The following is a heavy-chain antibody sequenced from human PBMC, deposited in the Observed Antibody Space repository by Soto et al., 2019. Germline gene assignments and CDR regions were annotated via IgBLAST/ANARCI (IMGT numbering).Heavy chain of an antibody. V-gene: IGHV1-2*02. D-gene: IGHD3-10*01. CDR2: INPNSGGT. CDR1: GYTFTGYY. J-gene: IGHJ4*02. CDR3: ARGNYYGSGSSVDY. Sequence: ASVKVSCKASGYTFTGYYIHWVRQAPGQGLEWMGWINPNSGGTNYAQKFQGRVTMTRDTSISTAYMELSRLRSDDTAVYYCARGNYYGSGSSVDYWGQGTLVTVSS.